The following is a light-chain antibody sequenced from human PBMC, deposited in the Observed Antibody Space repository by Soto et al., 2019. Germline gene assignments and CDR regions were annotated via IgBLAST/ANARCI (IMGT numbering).Light chain of an antibody. Sequence: DIQMTQSPSSLSASVGDRVAITCRPSQSISDYVNWYQQKPGKALKLVIYGASNLQSGVPPRFSGSGSGSEFTLTISGLQPDDFAIYFCQQSYSLPLTFGPGTKVDV. CDR1: QSISDY. CDR3: QQSYSLPLT. V-gene: IGKV1-39*01. J-gene: IGKJ3*01. CDR2: GAS.